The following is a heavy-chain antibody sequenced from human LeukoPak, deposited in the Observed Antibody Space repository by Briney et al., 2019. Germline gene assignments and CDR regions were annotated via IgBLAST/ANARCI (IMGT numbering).Heavy chain of an antibody. J-gene: IGHJ4*02. Sequence: GGSLRLSCAASGFTFSSYGMHWVRQAPGKGLEWVSSISSSSSYIYYADSVKGRFTISRDNAKNSLYLQMNSLRAEDTAVYYCARDVYYDFWSGVDYWGQGTLVTVSS. V-gene: IGHV3-21*01. CDR2: ISSSSSYI. CDR3: ARDVYYDFWSGVDY. CDR1: GFTFSSYG. D-gene: IGHD3-3*01.